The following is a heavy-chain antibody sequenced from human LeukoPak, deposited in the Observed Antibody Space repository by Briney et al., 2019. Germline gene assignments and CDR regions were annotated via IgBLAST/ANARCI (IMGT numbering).Heavy chain of an antibody. CDR3: ARFPAGGVVIRKYYFDY. J-gene: IGHJ4*02. V-gene: IGHV1-2*02. Sequence: ASVKVSCKASGYTFTGYYMHWVRQAPRQGLEWMGWINPNSGGTNYAQKFQGRVTMTRDTSISTAYMELSRLRYDDTAVFYCARFPAGGVVIRKYYFDYWGQGTLVTVSS. CDR1: GYTFTGYY. CDR2: INPNSGGT. D-gene: IGHD3-3*01.